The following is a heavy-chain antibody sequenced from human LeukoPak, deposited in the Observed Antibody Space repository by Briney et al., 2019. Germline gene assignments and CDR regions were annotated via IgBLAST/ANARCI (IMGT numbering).Heavy chain of an antibody. D-gene: IGHD5-12*01. CDR3: AAGGYSGYDDFGY. J-gene: IGHJ4*02. CDR2: IYYSGST. V-gene: IGHV4-59*13. Sequence: SETLSLTCTVSGGSISSYYWSWIRQPPGKGLEWIGYIYYSGSTNYNPSLKSRVTISVDTSKNQFSLKLSSVTAADTAVYYCAAGGYSGYDDFGYWGQGTLVTVSS. CDR1: GGSISSYY.